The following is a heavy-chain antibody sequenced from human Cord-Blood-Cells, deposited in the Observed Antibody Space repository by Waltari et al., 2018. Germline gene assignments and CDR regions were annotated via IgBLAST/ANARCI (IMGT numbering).Heavy chain of an antibody. Sequence: QVQLVQSGAEVKKPGASVKVSCKASGYTFTSHDITWVGQATGQGLEWMGWMNPNSGNTGYAQKFQGRVTMTRNTSISTAYMELSSLRAEDTAVYYCARGVVVPAAMLDYWGQGTLVTVSS. CDR1: GYTFTSHD. CDR3: ARGVVVPAAMLDY. D-gene: IGHD2-2*01. CDR2: MNPNSGNT. V-gene: IGHV1-8*01. J-gene: IGHJ4*02.